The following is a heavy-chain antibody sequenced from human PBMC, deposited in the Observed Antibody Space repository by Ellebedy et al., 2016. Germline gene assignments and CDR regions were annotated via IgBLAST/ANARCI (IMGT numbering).Heavy chain of an antibody. V-gene: IGHV1-2*02. CDR1: GYPVTDHY. J-gene: IGHJ4*02. CDR3: ARDEVVTSLAHFDY. CDR2: ISPNSGAT. Sequence: ASVKVSCXASGYPVTDHYMHWVRQAPGHGLEWMAWISPNSGATHYAQKFEGRVTVTRDTSTNRVYMELSSLRSDDTAFYYCARDEVVTSLAHFDYWGQGTLVSVSS. D-gene: IGHD4-23*01.